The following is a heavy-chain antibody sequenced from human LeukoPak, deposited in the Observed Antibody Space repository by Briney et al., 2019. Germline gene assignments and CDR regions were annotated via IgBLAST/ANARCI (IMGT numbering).Heavy chain of an antibody. V-gene: IGHV4-31*03. Sequence: SQTLSLTCTVSGGSISSGGYYWSWIRQHPGKGLEWIGYIYYSGSTYYNPSLKSRVTKPVDTSKNQFSLKLSSVTAADTAVYYCARARGDYYDSSGYPYLWGQGTLVTVSS. CDR1: GGSISSGGYY. CDR3: ARARGDYYDSSGYPYL. D-gene: IGHD3-22*01. J-gene: IGHJ4*02. CDR2: IYYSGST.